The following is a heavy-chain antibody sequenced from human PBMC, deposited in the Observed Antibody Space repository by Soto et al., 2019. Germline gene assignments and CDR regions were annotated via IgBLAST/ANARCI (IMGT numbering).Heavy chain of an antibody. CDR1: GYTFTNND. CDR3: AREVVETSSLWLDP. Sequence: ASVKVSFKAFGYTFTNNDINWLRQAPGQGLEWIGWMNTNTNTTDSAEVFEGRVSLTWDTSTSTAYMQLNSLKIDDTAVYYCAREVVETSSLWLDPWGQGTLVTVSS. J-gene: IGHJ5*02. D-gene: IGHD6-6*01. V-gene: IGHV1-8*01. CDR2: MNTNTNTT.